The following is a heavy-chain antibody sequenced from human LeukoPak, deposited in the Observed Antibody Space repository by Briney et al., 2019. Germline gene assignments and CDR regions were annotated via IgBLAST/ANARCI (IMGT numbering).Heavy chain of an antibody. Sequence: SETLSLTCTVSGDSISSCYWSWIRQPPGKGLEWIGYIYYSGSTNYNPSLKSRVTISVDTSKNQLSLKLSSVTVADTAVYYCAGGQWLVWGVYWGQGTLVTVSS. J-gene: IGHJ4*02. V-gene: IGHV4-59*12. CDR2: IYYSGST. D-gene: IGHD6-19*01. CDR3: AGGQWLVWGVY. CDR1: GDSISSCY.